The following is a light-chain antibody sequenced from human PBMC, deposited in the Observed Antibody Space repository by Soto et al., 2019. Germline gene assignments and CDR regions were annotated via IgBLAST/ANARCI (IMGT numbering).Light chain of an antibody. Sequence: EIVLTQSPGTLSLSPGERATLSCRASESVSNNYLAWYQQRPGQAPRLLIYGASIRATDIPGRFGGHGSGTGFTLTINRLEPEDSAVYYCQQYGGSPWTFGQGTKVEI. J-gene: IGKJ1*01. V-gene: IGKV3-20*01. CDR2: GAS. CDR3: QQYGGSPWT. CDR1: ESVSNNY.